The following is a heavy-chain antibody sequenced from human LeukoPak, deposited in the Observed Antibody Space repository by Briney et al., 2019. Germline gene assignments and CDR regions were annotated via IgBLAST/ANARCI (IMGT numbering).Heavy chain of an antibody. CDR3: AKVYDILTGYYSPKYYFDY. Sequence: PGGPLSLPCAASVLTFSSYDMSGARRATGEALEWVSDISGSGGSTFYGDSEKRRFTISRDNSKNTLYLQMNSLRAEDTAVYYCAKVYDILTGYYSPKYYFDYWGQGTLVTVS. J-gene: IGHJ4*02. CDR2: ISGSGGST. CDR1: VLTFSSYD. V-gene: IGHV3-23*01. D-gene: IGHD3-9*01.